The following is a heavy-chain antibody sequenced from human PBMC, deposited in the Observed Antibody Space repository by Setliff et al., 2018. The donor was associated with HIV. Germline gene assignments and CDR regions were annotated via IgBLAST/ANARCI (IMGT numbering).Heavy chain of an antibody. V-gene: IGHV1-24*01. D-gene: IGHD5-12*01. CDR2: FDPQDGET. Sequence: ASVKVSCKVYGYTLSELSIHWVRQAPGKGLEWMGYFDPQDGETVYAQKFQGRVTMTRDPSISTVYMELTSLTSDDTAVYYCALASTVSTARWNHWGRGTTVTVSS. CDR1: GYTLSELS. CDR3: ALASTVSTARWNH. J-gene: IGHJ4*02.